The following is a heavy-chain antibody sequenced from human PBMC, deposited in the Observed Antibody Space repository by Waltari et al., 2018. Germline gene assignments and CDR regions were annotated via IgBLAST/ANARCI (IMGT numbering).Heavy chain of an antibody. V-gene: IGHV4-38-2*01. Sequence: QVQLQESGPGLVKPSETLSLTCAVSGYSISSGYYWGWVRQPPGKGLEWIGSIYHSGRSYYNPSLKSRVTISEDTSKNQYSLKLSSVTAADTAVDDCARLRWQLVLWGKGTLVTVSS. CDR3: ARLRWQLVL. CDR2: IYHSGRS. D-gene: IGHD2-15*01. J-gene: IGHJ5*02. CDR1: GYSISSGYY.